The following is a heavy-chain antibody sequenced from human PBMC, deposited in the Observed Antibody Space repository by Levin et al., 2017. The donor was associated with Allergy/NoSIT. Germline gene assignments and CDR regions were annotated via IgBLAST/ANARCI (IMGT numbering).Heavy chain of an antibody. CDR3: AKDGTRYSDNYFDH. D-gene: IGHD6-13*01. CDR2: TSGSGRST. J-gene: IGHJ4*02. CDR1: GFTFSSYA. V-gene: IGHV3-23*01. Sequence: PGGSLRLSCAASGFTFSSYAMTWVRQAPGKGLEWVSVTSGSGRSTYYADSVKGRFTISRDNSKNTLYLQMNSLRAEDTAVYYCAKDGTRYSDNYFDHWGQGTLVTVSS.